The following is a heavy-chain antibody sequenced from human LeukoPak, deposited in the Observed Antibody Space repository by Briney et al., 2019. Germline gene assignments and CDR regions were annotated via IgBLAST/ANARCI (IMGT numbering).Heavy chain of an antibody. CDR1: GFTFSTSW. CDR2: IDGDGSRT. CDR3: ARASNYFDSRGLHWFDP. D-gene: IGHD3-22*01. V-gene: IGHV3-74*01. Sequence: PGGSLRLSCAASGFTFSTSWMHWVRQAPGKGLVLVSRIDGDGSRTIYADSVKGRFTISRDNAKNTLYLQMTSLRAEDTAMYYCARASNYFDSRGLHWFDPWGQGTLVTVSS. J-gene: IGHJ5*02.